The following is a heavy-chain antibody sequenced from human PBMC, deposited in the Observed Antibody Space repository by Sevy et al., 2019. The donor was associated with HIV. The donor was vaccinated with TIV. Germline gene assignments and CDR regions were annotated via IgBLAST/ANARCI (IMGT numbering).Heavy chain of an antibody. Sequence: ASVKVSCKVSGDSLTELSMFWVRQAPGKGLEWMGGFDPQHGRTIYEQKFEARVTMTEDKSAETAYMELTSLKFEDTAVYFCATTRTERNWYGESFYYYYAMDVWGQGTSVTVSS. CDR3: ATTRTERNWYGESFYYYYAMDV. D-gene: IGHD3-10*01. J-gene: IGHJ6*02. CDR1: GDSLTELS. V-gene: IGHV1-24*01. CDR2: FDPQHGRT.